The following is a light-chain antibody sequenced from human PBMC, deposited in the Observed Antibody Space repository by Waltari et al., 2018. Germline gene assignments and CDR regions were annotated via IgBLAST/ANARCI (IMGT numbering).Light chain of an antibody. CDR3: QRRTGWPMT. V-gene: IGKV3-11*01. J-gene: IGKJ5*01. CDR2: AAS. CDR1: QSVCNS. Sequence: EVVFTQSLPTLSFSPGERATLSCRASQSVCNSLAWYRQKPGNAPSLLIYAASTWAAGIPDRFSGSGSGTDFTLTIISLEPEDFAAYYCQRRTGWPMTFGQGTRLEI.